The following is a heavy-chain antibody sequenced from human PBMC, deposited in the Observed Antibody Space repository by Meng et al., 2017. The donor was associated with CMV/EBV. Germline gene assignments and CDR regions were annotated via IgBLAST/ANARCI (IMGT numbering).Heavy chain of an antibody. CDR2: ISYDGSNK. V-gene: IGHV3-30*04. J-gene: IGHJ6*02. D-gene: IGHD3-10*01. CDR3: ARDYPPFTMVRGVTLSDGMDV. CDR1: GFTFSSYA. Sequence: GGALSLSCAASGFTFSSYAMHWVRQAPGKGLEWVAVISYDGSNKYYADSVKGRFTISRDNSKNTLYLQMNSLRAEDTAVYYCARDYPPFTMVRGVTLSDGMDVWGQGTTVTVSS.